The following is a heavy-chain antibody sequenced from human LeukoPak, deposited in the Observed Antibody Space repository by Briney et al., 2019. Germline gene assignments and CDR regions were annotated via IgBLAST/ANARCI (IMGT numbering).Heavy chain of an antibody. Sequence: GGSLRLSCAASGFTFSSYAMSWVRQAPGKGLEWASAISGSGGSTYYADSVKGRFTISRDNSKNSLYLQMNSLRAEDTAVYYCARVYYDSSGYYYGNDYWGQGTLVTVSS. CDR2: ISGSGGST. CDR3: ARVYYDSSGYYYGNDY. D-gene: IGHD3-22*01. J-gene: IGHJ4*02. CDR1: GFTFSSYA. V-gene: IGHV3-23*01.